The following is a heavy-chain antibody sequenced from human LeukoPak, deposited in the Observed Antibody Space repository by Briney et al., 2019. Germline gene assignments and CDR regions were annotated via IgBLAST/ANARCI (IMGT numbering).Heavy chain of an antibody. CDR1: GYTFTGYY. CDR3: ARESRDTAWSLDL. CDR2: INPNSGGT. J-gene: IGHJ4*02. Sequence: ASVTVSCKASGYTFTGYYMHWVRQAPGQGLEWMGWINPNSGGTNYAQKFQGRVTMTRDTSINTVYMELSSLGSDDTAVYYCARESRDTAWSLDLWGQGTLVTVSS. V-gene: IGHV1-2*02. D-gene: IGHD1-1*01.